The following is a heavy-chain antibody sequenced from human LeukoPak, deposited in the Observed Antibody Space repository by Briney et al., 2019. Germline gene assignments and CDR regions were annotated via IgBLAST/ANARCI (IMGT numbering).Heavy chain of an antibody. Sequence: ASGTLSLTCAVSGGSISSNNWWSWVRQPPGKGLEWIGEIYHSGSTDYNPSLESRVTISVDTSKNQFSLKLSSVTAADTAVYYCARDQVGGSYAFDYWGQGTLVTVSS. CDR1: GGSISSNNW. CDR3: ARDQVGGSYAFDY. CDR2: IYHSGST. V-gene: IGHV4-4*02. D-gene: IGHD1-26*01. J-gene: IGHJ4*02.